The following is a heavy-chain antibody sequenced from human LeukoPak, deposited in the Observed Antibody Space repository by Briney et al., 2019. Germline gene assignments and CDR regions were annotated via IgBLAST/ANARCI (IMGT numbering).Heavy chain of an antibody. Sequence: PGGSLRLSCAASGFTFSSYAMSWVRQAPGKGLEWVSAISGSGGSTYYADSVKGRFTISRDNSKNTLYLQMNSLRAEDTAVYYCAKAEVTKIYYYYYMDVWGKGTTVTVSS. V-gene: IGHV3-23*01. CDR2: ISGSGGST. CDR3: AKAEVTKIYYYYYMDV. J-gene: IGHJ6*03. CDR1: GFTFSSYA. D-gene: IGHD4-17*01.